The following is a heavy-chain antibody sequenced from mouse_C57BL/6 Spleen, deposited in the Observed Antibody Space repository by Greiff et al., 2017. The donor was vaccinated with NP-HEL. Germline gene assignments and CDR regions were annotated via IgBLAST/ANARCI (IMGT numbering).Heavy chain of an antibody. D-gene: IGHD3-1*01. CDR3: AVGGYDGFAY. Sequence: QVQLQQPGTDLVKPGASVKLSCKASGYTFTSYWMHWVKQRPGQGLERIGHINPSTGGTNYNEKFKSKATLTVDKSSSTAYMQLSSLTSEDSAVYYCAVGGYDGFAYWGQGTLVTVSA. V-gene: IGHV1-53*01. CDR1: GYTFTSYW. CDR2: INPSTGGT. J-gene: IGHJ3*01.